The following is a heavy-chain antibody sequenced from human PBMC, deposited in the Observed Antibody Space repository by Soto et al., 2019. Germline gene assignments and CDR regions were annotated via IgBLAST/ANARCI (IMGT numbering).Heavy chain of an antibody. CDR3: VMVDNYVTPTPQDV. V-gene: IGHV1-18*01. J-gene: IGHJ6*02. D-gene: IGHD3-16*01. CDR2: ISPYTGNT. CDR1: GYIFVNYG. Sequence: QVQLVQSGDEVKKPGASVKVSCKASGYIFVNYGIAWVRQAPGQGLEWMGWISPYTGNTHSATKTQGRLTMXTXTPXSTDYMDLGSLTSDDTAVYYCVMVDNYVTPTPQDVWGQGTTVTVSS.